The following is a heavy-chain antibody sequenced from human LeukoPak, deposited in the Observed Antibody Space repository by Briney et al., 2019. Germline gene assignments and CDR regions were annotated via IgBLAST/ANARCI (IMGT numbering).Heavy chain of an antibody. CDR3: ARADPIAYYYYYYMDV. J-gene: IGHJ6*03. D-gene: IGHD2/OR15-2a*01. CDR2: INPNSGGT. V-gene: IGHV1-2*02. CDR1: GYTFTGYY. Sequence: ASVTVSCKASGYTFTGYYMHWVRQAPGQGLEWMGWINPNSGGTNYAQKFQGRVTMTRDTSISTAYMELSRLRSDDTAVYYCARADPIAYYYYYYMDVWGKGTTVTVSS.